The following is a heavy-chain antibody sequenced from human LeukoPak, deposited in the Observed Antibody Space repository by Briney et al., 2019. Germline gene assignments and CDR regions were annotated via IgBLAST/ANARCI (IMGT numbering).Heavy chain of an antibody. V-gene: IGHV3-66*01. J-gene: IGHJ3*02. Sequence: GGSLRLSCAASRFTVSSNYMSWVRQAPGKGLEWVSVIYSGGSTYYADSVKGRFTISRDNSKNTLYLQMNSLRAEDTAVYYCARVLRDYGDYIPPGAFDIWGQGTMVTVSS. CDR2: IYSGGST. CDR3: ARVLRDYGDYIPPGAFDI. D-gene: IGHD4-17*01. CDR1: RFTVSSNY.